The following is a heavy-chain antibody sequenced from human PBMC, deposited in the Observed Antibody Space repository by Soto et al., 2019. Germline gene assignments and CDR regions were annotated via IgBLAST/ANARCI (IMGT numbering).Heavy chain of an antibody. D-gene: IGHD6-19*01. CDR3: ARRGSGWFVAYYYGMDV. CDR2: IDPSDSYT. J-gene: IGHJ6*02. V-gene: IGHV5-10-1*03. CDR1: GYSFTSYW. Sequence: EVQLVQSGAEVKKPGESLRISCKGSGYSFTSYWISWVRQMPGKGLEWMGRIDPSDSYTNYSPSFQGHVTISADKSISTAYLQWSSLKASDTAMYYCARRGSGWFVAYYYGMDVWGQGTTVTVSS.